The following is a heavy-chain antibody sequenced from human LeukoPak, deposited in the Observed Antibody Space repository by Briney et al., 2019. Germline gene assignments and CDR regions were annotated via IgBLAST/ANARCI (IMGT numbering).Heavy chain of an antibody. J-gene: IGHJ4*02. CDR1: GFTFSSYA. D-gene: IGHD5-18*01. CDR2: ISGSGGST. V-gene: IGHV3-23*01. CDR3: ARGKYSYGYFPLDY. Sequence: GGSLRLSCAASGFTFSSYAMSWVRQAPGKGLEWVSAISGSGGSTYYADSVKCRFTISRDNSKNTLYLQMNSLRAEDTAVHYCARGKYSYGYFPLDYWGQGTLVTVSS.